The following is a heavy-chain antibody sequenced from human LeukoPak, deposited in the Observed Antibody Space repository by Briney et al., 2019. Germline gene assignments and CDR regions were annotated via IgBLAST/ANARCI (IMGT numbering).Heavy chain of an antibody. CDR1: RFTFSNYW. CDR2: INQDGSKK. J-gene: IGHJ4*02. Sequence: GGSLRLSCVVSRFTFSNYWMSWVRQAPGKGLEWVANINQDGSKKVYADSMKGRFTISRDNAKESLYLQLNSLRADDTAVYYCAKWGPHCVGDYCPALDSWGQGTLVTVSS. V-gene: IGHV3-7*01. D-gene: IGHD1-26*01. CDR3: AKWGPHCVGDYCPALDS.